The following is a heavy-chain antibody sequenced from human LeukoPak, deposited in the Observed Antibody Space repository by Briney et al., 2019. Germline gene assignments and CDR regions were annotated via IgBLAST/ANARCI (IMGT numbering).Heavy chain of an antibody. CDR2: ISGSSDYI. CDR1: GFTFSTYS. Sequence: SGGSLRLSCAASGFTFSTYSMNWVRQAPGKGLEWVSAISGSSDYIYYADSVKGRFTISRDNAKNSLYLQMNSLRVEDTAVYYCARVFRPSLTVFIIRGAFDIWGQGTMVTVSS. J-gene: IGHJ3*02. V-gene: IGHV3-21*01. CDR3: ARVFRPSLTVFIIRGAFDI. D-gene: IGHD3-3*01.